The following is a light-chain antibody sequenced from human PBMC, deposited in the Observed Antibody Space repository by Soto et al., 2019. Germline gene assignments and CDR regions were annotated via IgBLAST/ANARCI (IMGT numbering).Light chain of an antibody. CDR2: DVS. CDR3: SSYTSSSTPWV. CDR1: SSDVGGYNY. V-gene: IGLV2-14*03. Sequence: QSVLTQPTSVSGSPGQSITISCTGTSSDVGGYNYVSWHQHHPGKAPKLMICDVSDRPSGVSNRFSGSKSGNTASLTISGLQAEDEADYYCSSYTSSSTPWVFGTGTKVTVL. J-gene: IGLJ1*01.